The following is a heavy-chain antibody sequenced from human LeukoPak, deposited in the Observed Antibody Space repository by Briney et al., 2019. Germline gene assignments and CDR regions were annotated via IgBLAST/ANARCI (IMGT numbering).Heavy chain of an antibody. V-gene: IGHV3-30*04. J-gene: IGHJ3*02. CDR2: ISYDGSNK. CDR3: ARDPGGDYDLDAFDI. CDR1: GFTFSSYA. D-gene: IGHD4-17*01. Sequence: GRSLRLSCAASGFTFSSYAMHWVRQAPGKGLEWVAVISYDGSNKYYADSVKGRFTISRDNSKNTLYLQMNSLRAEDTAVYYCARDPGGDYDLDAFDIWGQGTMVTVSS.